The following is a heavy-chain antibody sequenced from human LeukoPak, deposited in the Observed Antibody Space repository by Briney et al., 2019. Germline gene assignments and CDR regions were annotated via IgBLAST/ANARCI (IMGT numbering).Heavy chain of an antibody. J-gene: IGHJ5*02. CDR1: GYTFTGYY. Sequence: ASVKVSCKASGYTFTGYYMHWVRQAPGQGLEWVGWINPNSGGTNYAQKFQGRVTMTRDTSISTAYMELSRLRSDDTAVYYCARDPRRGYSGYDRGWFDPWGQGTLVTVSS. V-gene: IGHV1-2*02. CDR3: ARDPRRGYSGYDRGWFDP. CDR2: INPNSGGT. D-gene: IGHD5-12*01.